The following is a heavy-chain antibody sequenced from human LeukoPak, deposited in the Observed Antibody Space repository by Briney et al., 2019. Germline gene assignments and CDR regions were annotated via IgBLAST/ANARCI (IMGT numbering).Heavy chain of an antibody. CDR3: ARGGSTAGYYFDY. J-gene: IGHJ4*02. Sequence: GGSLRLSCAASGFTFSSYAMHWVRQAPGKGLEWVAVISYDGSNKYYADSVKGRFTISRDNSKNTLYLQMNSLRAEDTAVYYCARGGSTAGYYFDYWGQGTLVTVSS. D-gene: IGHD6-13*01. V-gene: IGHV3-30-3*01. CDR2: ISYDGSNK. CDR1: GFTFSSYA.